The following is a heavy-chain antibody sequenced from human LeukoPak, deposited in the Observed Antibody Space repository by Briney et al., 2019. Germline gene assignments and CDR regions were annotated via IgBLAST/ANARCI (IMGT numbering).Heavy chain of an antibody. V-gene: IGHV4-59*08. D-gene: IGHD3-22*01. J-gene: IGHJ3*02. CDR3: ARHSRRMDYYDSSGYYKAGAFDI. CDR1: GGSISSYY. Sequence: SETLSLTCTVSGGSISSYYWSWIRQPPGKGLEWIGYIYYSGSTNYNPSLKSRVTISVDTSKNQFSLKLSSVTAADTAVYYCARHSRRMDYYDSSGYYKAGAFDIWGQGTMVTVSS. CDR2: IYYSGST.